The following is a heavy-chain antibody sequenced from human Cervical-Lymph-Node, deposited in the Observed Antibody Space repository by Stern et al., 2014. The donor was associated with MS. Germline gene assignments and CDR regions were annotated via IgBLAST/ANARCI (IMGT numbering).Heavy chain of an antibody. CDR2: IIPLFGAA. D-gene: IGHD2-21*02. V-gene: IGHV1-69*01. CDR1: GVTFSDHS. Sequence: VQLVESGAEVKRPGSSVTVSCKSSGVTFSDHSISWVRRAPGHGLEWVGGIIPLFGAADYAQMFQGRVTITADESTTTAYMELSSLRSEDTAMYYGPRGAYCGGDCYWGWFDSWGQGTLVTVSS. CDR3: PRGAYCGGDCYWGWFDS. J-gene: IGHJ5*01.